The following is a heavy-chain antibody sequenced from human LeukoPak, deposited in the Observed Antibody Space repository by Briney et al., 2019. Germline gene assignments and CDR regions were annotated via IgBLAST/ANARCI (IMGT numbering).Heavy chain of an antibody. CDR1: GYTFTGYY. V-gene: IGHV1-2*02. D-gene: IGHD2-15*01. CDR2: INPNSGGT. J-gene: IGHJ4*02. CDR3: ARVVVAEYYFDY. Sequence: GASVKVSCKASGYTFTGYYIHWVRQAPGQGLEWMGWINPNSGGTNYAQKFQGRVTMTRDTSISTAYVELSRLRSDDTAVYYCARVVVAEYYFDYWGQGTLVTVSS.